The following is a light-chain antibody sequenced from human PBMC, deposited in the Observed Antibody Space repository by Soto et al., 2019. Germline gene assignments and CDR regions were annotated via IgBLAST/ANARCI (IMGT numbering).Light chain of an antibody. J-gene: IGKJ5*01. CDR2: DAS. CDR3: QQFNSL. CDR1: QTISSW. Sequence: DIQMTQSPSTLSGSVGDRVTITCRASQTISSWLAWYQQKPGAPPRLLIYDASILQRGVPSRFSGSGSGTHFILTISNLQPEDFATYYCQQFNSLFGQGTRLEI. V-gene: IGKV1-5*01.